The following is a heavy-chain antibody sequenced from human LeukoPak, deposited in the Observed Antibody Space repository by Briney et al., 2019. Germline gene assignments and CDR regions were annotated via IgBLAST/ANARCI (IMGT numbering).Heavy chain of an antibody. V-gene: IGHV4-4*09. J-gene: IGHJ3*02. CDR2: IYTSGST. CDR1: GGSISSYY. CDR3: ARLHPDHDAFDI. Sequence: SDPLSLACTVSGGSISSYYWSWIRQPPGKGLEWIGYIYTSGSTNYNPSLKSRVTISVDTSKNQFSLKLSSVTAADTAVYYCARLHPDHDAFDIWGQGTMVTVSS.